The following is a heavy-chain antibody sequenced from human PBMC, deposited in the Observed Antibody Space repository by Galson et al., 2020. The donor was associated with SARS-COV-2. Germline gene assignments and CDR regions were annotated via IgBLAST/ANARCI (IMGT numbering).Heavy chain of an antibody. J-gene: IGHJ4*02. CDR2: IRSSSGTI. CDR3: PRERLEY. Sequence: GDSLKISCAASGFTFSSYTMNWVRQAPVKGLAFVAYIRSSSGTIYYADSVKGRFTISRDNAKNSLYLQLNRLRVEDTAVYYCPRERLEYWGQGTLVTVSS. V-gene: IGHV3-48*04. CDR1: GFTFSSYT. D-gene: IGHD1-1*01.